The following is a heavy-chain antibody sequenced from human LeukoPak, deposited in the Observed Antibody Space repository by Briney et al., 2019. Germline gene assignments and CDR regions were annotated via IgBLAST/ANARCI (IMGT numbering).Heavy chain of an antibody. D-gene: IGHD6-19*01. J-gene: IGHJ4*02. CDR2: INHSGST. CDR1: GGSFSGYY. CDR3: ARQDAFGYESIAVASTPLGNR. Sequence: SETLSLTCAVYGGSFSGYYWSWIRQPPGKGLEWIGEINHSGSTNYNPSLKSRVTISVDTSKNQFSLKLSSVTAADTAVYYCARQDAFGYESIAVASTPLGNRWGQGTLVTVSS. V-gene: IGHV4-34*01.